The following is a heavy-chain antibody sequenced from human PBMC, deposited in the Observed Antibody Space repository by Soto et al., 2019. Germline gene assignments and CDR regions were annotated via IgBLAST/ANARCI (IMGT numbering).Heavy chain of an antibody. CDR2: ISGSGSNT. CDR1: GFTYGSYA. CDR3: AKGGSAWYYYLDY. V-gene: IGHV3-23*01. D-gene: IGHD6-13*01. Sequence: PGGSLRLSCVASGFTYGSYAMSWVRQAPGKGLEWVSVISGSGSNTYYPDSVKGRFTISRDNSKNTLYLQMNRPRVEDTAVYYCAKGGSAWYYYLDYCGQGTLVTVSS. J-gene: IGHJ4*02.